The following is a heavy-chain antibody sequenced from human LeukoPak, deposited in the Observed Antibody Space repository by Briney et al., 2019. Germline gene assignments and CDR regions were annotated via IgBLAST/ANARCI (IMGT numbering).Heavy chain of an antibody. D-gene: IGHD2-2*01. V-gene: IGHV4-34*01. CDR3: ARSLGTSQNYYYYMDV. J-gene: IGHJ6*03. Sequence: SETLSLTCAVYGGSFSGYYWSWIRQPPGKGLEWIGEINHSGSTNYNPSLKSRVTISVDTSKNQFSLKLSSVTAAGTAVYYCARSLGTSQNYYYYMDVWGKGTTVTVSS. CDR2: INHSGST. CDR1: GGSFSGYY.